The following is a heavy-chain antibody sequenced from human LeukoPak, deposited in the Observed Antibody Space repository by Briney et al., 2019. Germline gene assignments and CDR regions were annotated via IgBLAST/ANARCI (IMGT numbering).Heavy chain of an antibody. J-gene: IGHJ1*01. CDR3: ARAPSEIGGYYPEYFRH. V-gene: IGHV3-53*01. D-gene: IGHD3-22*01. CDR1: GFTVSINY. CDR2: IYSGGST. Sequence: GGSLRLSCAASGFTVSINYTSWVRQAPGKGLEWVSVIYSGGSTYYADSVKGRFTISRDNAKNTVSLQMNSLRAEDTGVYYCARAPSEIGGYYPEYFRHWGQGTLVTVSS.